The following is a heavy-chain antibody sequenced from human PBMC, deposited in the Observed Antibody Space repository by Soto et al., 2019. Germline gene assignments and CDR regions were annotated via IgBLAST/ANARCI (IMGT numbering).Heavy chain of an antibody. D-gene: IGHD3-22*01. CDR2: IIPIFGTA. J-gene: IGHJ4*02. V-gene: IGHV1-69*01. Sequence: QVQLVQSGAEVKKPGSSVKVSCKASGGTFSSYAISWVRQAPGQGLEWMGGIIPIFGTANYAQTFQGRVTITADESTSTAYMELSSLRSEDTAVYYCARDPENYYDSSGYYYGFDYWGQGTLVTVSS. CDR3: ARDPENYYDSSGYYYGFDY. CDR1: GGTFSSYA.